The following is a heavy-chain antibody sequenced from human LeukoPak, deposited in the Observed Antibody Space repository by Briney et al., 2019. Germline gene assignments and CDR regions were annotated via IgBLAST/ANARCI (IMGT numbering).Heavy chain of an antibody. Sequence: KPGGSLTLSCAAYASTFSNAWMRWVRHAPGRGLEWVGRIKSKTDGGTTDYAAPVKGRFTISRDDSKNTLYLQMSSLKTEDTAVCYCTTDAMVRGVTFDYWGQGTLVTVSS. CDR3: TTDAMVRGVTFDY. CDR1: ASTFSNAW. CDR2: IKSKTDGGTT. V-gene: IGHV3-15*01. J-gene: IGHJ4*02. D-gene: IGHD3-10*01.